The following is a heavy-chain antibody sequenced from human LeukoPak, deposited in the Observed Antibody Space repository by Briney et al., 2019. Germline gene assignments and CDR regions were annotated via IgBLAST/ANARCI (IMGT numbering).Heavy chain of an antibody. J-gene: IGHJ6*03. Sequence: GGTLRLSCAASGFTFSSYGMSWVRQAPGKGLEWVSAISGSGGSTYYADSVKGRFTISRDNSKNTLYLQMNSLRAEDTAVYYCARVDSSSWYYYYYYMDVWGKGTTVTISS. D-gene: IGHD6-13*01. CDR3: ARVDSSSWYYYYYYMDV. CDR2: ISGSGGST. CDR1: GFTFSSYG. V-gene: IGHV3-23*01.